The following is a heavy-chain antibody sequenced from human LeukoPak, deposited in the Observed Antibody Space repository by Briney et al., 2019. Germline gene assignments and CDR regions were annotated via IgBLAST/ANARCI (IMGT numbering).Heavy chain of an antibody. V-gene: IGHV4-39*01. CDR2: IYYSGST. J-gene: IGHJ6*03. CDR1: GGSISSPSYY. Sequence: SETLSLTCTVSGGSISSPSYYWGWIRQPPGKGLEWIGTIYYSGSTYYDSSLKSRVTISVDTSKSQLSLNLSYVTAADTAVYYCAGTYVDFWSVESYYYMDVWGKGTTVTVSS. D-gene: IGHD3-3*01. CDR3: AGTYVDFWSVESYYYMDV.